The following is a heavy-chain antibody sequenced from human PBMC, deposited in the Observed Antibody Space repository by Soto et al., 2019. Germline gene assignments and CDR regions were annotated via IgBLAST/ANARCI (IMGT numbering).Heavy chain of an antibody. J-gene: IGHJ4*02. Sequence: ASDDLCLPWAVSGGSLSRCRGGGLGRPPPGKGLEWIGEIHHSGRTNYNPSLKSRVTILVEKSKNQVSLELSSMTAADTAVYYCARGGDWQFDYWGQGTLVTVSS. D-gene: IGHD2-21*02. V-gene: IGHV4-4*02. CDR1: GGSLSRCRG. CDR2: IHHSGRT. CDR3: ARGGDWQFDY.